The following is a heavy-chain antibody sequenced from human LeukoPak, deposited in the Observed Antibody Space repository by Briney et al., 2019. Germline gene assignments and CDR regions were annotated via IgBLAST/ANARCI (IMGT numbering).Heavy chain of an antibody. V-gene: IGHV1-69*06. CDR1: GGTFSSYA. J-gene: IGHJ5*02. D-gene: IGHD3-10*01. Sequence: GASVKVSCKASGGTFSSYAISWVRQAPGQGLEWMGVIIPIFGTSNYAQKFQGRVTITSDKSTSTAYMALSSLKSEDTDVYSCASATYYPGFRRDNNWFDPWGQGTMVTVSS. CDR3: ASATYYPGFRRDNNWFDP. CDR2: IIPIFGTS.